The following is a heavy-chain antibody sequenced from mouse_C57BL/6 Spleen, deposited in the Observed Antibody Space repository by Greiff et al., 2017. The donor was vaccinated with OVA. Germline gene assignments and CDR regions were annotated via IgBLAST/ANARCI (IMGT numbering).Heavy chain of an antibody. Sequence: QVQLQQSGPGLVQPSQSLSITCTVSGFSLTSYGVHWVRQSPGKGLEWLGVIWRGGSTDYNAAFMSRLSITKDNSKSQVFFKMNSLQADDTAIYDCAKGVYYDYDGAYWGQGTLVTVSA. D-gene: IGHD2-4*01. J-gene: IGHJ3*01. CDR3: AKGVYYDYDGAY. CDR2: IWRGGST. V-gene: IGHV2-5*01. CDR1: GFSLTSYG.